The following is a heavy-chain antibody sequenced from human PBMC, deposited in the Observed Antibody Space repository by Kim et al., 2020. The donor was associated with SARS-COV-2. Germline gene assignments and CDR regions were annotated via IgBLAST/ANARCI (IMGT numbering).Heavy chain of an antibody. CDR2: FDPEVGET. CDR1: GYTLTELS. V-gene: IGHV1-24*01. CDR3: ATAPVVVGATLSDYYYYGMDV. Sequence: ASVKVSCKVSGYTLTELSMHWVRQAPGKGLEWMGGFDPEVGETIYAQKFQGRVTMTEDTSTDTAYMELSSLRSEDTAVYYCATAPVVVGATLSDYYYYGMDVWGQGTTVTVSS. J-gene: IGHJ6*02. D-gene: IGHD1-26*01.